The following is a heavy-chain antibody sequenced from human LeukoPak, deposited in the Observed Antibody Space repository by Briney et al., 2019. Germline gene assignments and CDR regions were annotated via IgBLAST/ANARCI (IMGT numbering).Heavy chain of an antibody. J-gene: IGHJ2*01. CDR2: IYHSGST. Sequence: PSETLSLTCAVPGGSISSGGYSWSWIRQPPGKGLEWIGYIYHSGSTYYNPSLKSRVTISVDRSKNQFSLKLSSVTAADTAVYYCAREREYYYDSSGYRDWYFDLWGRGTLVTVSS. D-gene: IGHD3-22*01. V-gene: IGHV4-30-2*01. CDR3: AREREYYYDSSGYRDWYFDL. CDR1: GGSISSGGYS.